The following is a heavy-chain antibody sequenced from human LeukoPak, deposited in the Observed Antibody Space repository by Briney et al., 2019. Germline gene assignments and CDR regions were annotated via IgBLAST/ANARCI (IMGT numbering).Heavy chain of an antibody. D-gene: IGHD5-18*01. CDR3: ATGSGLWSPDY. J-gene: IGHJ4*02. CDR1: GFTFSSYW. CDR2: INNDGTST. Sequence: HSGGSLILSCAASGFTFSSYWMHWVRQAPGKGLVWVSRINNDGTSTSYADSVKGRFTISRDNAKSRLYVQMNSLRAEDTAVYYCATGSGLWSPDYWGQGTLVTVSS. V-gene: IGHV3-74*01.